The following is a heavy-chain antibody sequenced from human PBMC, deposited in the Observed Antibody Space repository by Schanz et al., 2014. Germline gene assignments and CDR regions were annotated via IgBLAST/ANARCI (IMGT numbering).Heavy chain of an antibody. CDR1: GFTFSGFW. CDR3: VRDSFFAFDY. V-gene: IGHV3-7*01. J-gene: IGHJ4*02. CDR2: IKKDGSEK. Sequence: VQVVQSGGGLVKPGGSLRLSCAASGFTFSGFWMTWVRQAPGKGLEWVANIKKDGSEKYYVDSVKGRFTMSRDNAKNSVFLQMNSLRAEDTAVYYCVRDSFFAFDYWGQGTLVTVSS. D-gene: IGHD3-3*01.